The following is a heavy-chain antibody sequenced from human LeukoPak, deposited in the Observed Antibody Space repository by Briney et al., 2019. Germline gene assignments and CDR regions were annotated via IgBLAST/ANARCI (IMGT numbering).Heavy chain of an antibody. D-gene: IGHD3-3*01. Sequence: GASMKVSCKASGGTFSSYTISWVRQAPGQGLEWMGRIIPILGIANYAQKFQGRVTITADKSTSTAYMELSSLRSEDTAVYYCAMTIFGVVIIAGWFDPWGQGTLVTVSS. CDR3: AMTIFGVVIIAGWFDP. J-gene: IGHJ5*02. CDR2: IIPILGIA. V-gene: IGHV1-69*02. CDR1: GGTFSSYT.